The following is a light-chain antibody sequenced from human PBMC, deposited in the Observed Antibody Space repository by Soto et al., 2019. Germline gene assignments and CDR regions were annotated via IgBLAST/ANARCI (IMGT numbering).Light chain of an antibody. CDR2: GAS. Sequence: EIVLTQSPGTLSLSPGERATLSCRASQSVSSSYLAWYQQKPGQAPRVLIYGASNRATGISDRFSGSGSGTDFTLTISKLEPEDFAVYYCQQYATSRTFCQGTTVEIK. V-gene: IGKV3-20*01. CDR1: QSVSSSY. J-gene: IGKJ1*01. CDR3: QQYATSRT.